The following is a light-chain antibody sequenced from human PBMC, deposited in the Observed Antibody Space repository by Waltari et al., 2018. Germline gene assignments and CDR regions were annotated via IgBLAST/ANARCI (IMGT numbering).Light chain of an antibody. CDR3: QQYHTIPRT. V-gene: IGKV1-NL1*01. CDR1: QGIRNS. Sequence: DIQMTQSPSSLSASVGDRVTIFCRASQGIRNSLAWFQQKPGKAPKLLFYAASILESGVPSRFSGGGSGADYTLTITSLQPEDLATYYCQQYHTIPRTFGQGTKVEVK. CDR2: AAS. J-gene: IGKJ1*01.